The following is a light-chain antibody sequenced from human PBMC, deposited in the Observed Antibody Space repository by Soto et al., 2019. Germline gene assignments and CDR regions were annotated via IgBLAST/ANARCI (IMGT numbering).Light chain of an antibody. J-gene: IGKJ5*01. Sequence: DIQMTQSPSSLSASVGDRVTITCRASESISRHLNWYQQKPRKAPKLLIYAASSLQNGVPSRFSGGGSGTDFTLTISNLQPEDFATYYCQQSYSPLSITFGQGTRLEIK. CDR1: ESISRH. CDR2: AAS. CDR3: QQSYSPLSIT. V-gene: IGKV1-39*01.